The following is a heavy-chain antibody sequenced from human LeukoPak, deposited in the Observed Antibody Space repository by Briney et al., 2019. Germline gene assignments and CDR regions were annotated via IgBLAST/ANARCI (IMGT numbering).Heavy chain of an antibody. CDR1: GGSISSDGYY. CDR3: ARYRDSGGRLAFDI. V-gene: IGHV4-31*03. CDR2: IYYSGTT. J-gene: IGHJ3*02. Sequence: PSETLSLTCTVSGGSISSDGYYWTWIRQHPGKGLEWIGYIYYSGTTYYNPSLESRVTLSVDTSKNQFSLRLSSVTAADTAVYYCARYRDSGGRLAFDIWGQGTRATVSS. D-gene: IGHD2-15*01.